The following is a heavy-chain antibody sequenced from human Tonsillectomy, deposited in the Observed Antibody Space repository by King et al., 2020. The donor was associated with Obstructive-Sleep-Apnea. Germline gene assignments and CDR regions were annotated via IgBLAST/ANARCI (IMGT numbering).Heavy chain of an antibody. D-gene: IGHD6-19*01. CDR3: ARSAVAGTRFRRNWFDP. CDR1: GGSFSGYY. Sequence: VQLQQWGAGLLKPSETLSLTCAVYGGSFSGYYWSWIRQPPGKGLEWIGEINHSGSTNYNPSLKSRVTISVDTSKNQFSLKLSSVTAADTAVYYCARSAVAGTRFRRNWFDPWGQGTLVTVSS. CDR2: INHSGST. J-gene: IGHJ5*02. V-gene: IGHV4-34*01.